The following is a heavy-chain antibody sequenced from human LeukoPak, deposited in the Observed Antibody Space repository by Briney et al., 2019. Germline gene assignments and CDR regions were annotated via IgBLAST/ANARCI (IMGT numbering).Heavy chain of an antibody. CDR2: ISYDGSNK. CDR1: GFTFSGYP. J-gene: IGHJ3*02. V-gene: IGHV3-30-3*01. CDR3: ARDLHASGAFDI. Sequence: GKSLRLSCAASGFTFSGYPIHWVRQAPGKGLEWVAVISYDGSNKYYADSVKGRFTISRDNSKNTLYLQMNSLRAEDTAVYYCARDLHASGAFDIWGQGTMVTVSS.